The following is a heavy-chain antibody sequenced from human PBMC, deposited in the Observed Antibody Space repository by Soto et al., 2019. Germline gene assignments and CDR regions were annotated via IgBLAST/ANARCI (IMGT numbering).Heavy chain of an antibody. D-gene: IGHD3-16*02. J-gene: IGHJ4*02. V-gene: IGHV1-18*01. CDR3: ARVSVDYIWGSYRYPDY. CDR2: ISAYNGNT. CDR1: GYTFTSYG. Sequence: ASVKVSCKASGYTFTSYGIIWVRQAPGQGLEWMGWISAYNGNTNYAQKLQGRVTMTTDTSTSTAYMELRSLRSDDTAVYYCARVSVDYIWGSYRYPDYWGQGTLVTVSS.